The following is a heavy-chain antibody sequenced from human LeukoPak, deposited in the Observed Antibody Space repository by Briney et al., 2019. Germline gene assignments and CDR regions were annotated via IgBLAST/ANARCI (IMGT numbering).Heavy chain of an antibody. J-gene: IGHJ4*02. Sequence: GGSLRLSCAASGFSFSSNALGWVRQAPGKGLEWVSVISASGASTYYTDSVKGRFTISRDNSKNTVSLQMNSLRAEDTAVYYCARAWPGYSNYPYYFDYWGQGTLVTVSS. D-gene: IGHD4-11*01. CDR3: ARAWPGYSNYPYYFDY. CDR1: GFSFSSNA. V-gene: IGHV3-23*01. CDR2: ISASGAST.